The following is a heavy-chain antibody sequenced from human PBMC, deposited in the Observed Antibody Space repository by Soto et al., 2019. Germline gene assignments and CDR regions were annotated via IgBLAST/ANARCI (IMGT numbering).Heavy chain of an antibody. CDR2: VSDSGVST. V-gene: IGHV3-23*01. Sequence: GGSLRLSCTASTVTFSTYAISWVRQAPGKGLEWVSGVSDSGVSTYYADSVKGRFTVSRDRSENTVYLQVNSLRAEDTAVYYCAKGISQPNDYWGQGTLVTVS. CDR1: TVTFSTYA. J-gene: IGHJ4*02. CDR3: AKGISQPNDY. D-gene: IGHD3-3*02.